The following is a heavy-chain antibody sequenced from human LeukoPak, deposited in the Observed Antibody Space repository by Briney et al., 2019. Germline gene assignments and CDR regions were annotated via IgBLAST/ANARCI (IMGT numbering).Heavy chain of an antibody. CDR1: GFTFSSYE. V-gene: IGHV3-48*03. CDR3: AKRTGRDTRDY. J-gene: IGHJ4*02. CDR2: ISSSGSTI. Sequence: GGSLRLSCAASGFTFSSYEMNWVRQAPGKGLEWVSYISSSGSTIYYADSVKGRFTISRDNAKNSLYLQMNSLRAEDTAVYYCAKRTGRDTRDYWGQGTLVTVSS. D-gene: IGHD5-18*01.